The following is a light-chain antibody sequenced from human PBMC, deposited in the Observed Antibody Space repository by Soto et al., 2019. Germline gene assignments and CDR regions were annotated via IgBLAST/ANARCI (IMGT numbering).Light chain of an antibody. Sequence: EIVMTQSPATLSVSPGERATLSCRASQSVSSNLAWYQQKPGQAPRLLIYGASSRATGIPDRFSGSGSGTDFTLTISRLEPEDFAVYYCQHYDAPQWTFGQGTKGDIK. CDR2: GAS. CDR3: QHYDAPQWT. V-gene: IGKV3D-15*01. J-gene: IGKJ1*01. CDR1: QSVSSN.